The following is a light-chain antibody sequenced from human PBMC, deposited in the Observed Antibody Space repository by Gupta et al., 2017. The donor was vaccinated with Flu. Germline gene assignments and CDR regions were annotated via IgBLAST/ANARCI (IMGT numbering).Light chain of an antibody. V-gene: IGKV3-20*01. CDR3: QQYGTHSTT. Sequence: VFPPSPGTLSLSPGERPTLSYRASQSVRSSYLAWYQQKPGQAPRLLIYGASSRATGIPDRYSGSGSGTDFTLTISRLEPEDFAVYYCQQYGTHSTTFGPGTKLEIK. CDR1: QSVRSSY. CDR2: GAS. J-gene: IGKJ3*01.